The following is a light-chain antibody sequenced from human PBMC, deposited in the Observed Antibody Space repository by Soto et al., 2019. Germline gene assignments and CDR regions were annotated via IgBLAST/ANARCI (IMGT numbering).Light chain of an antibody. CDR3: QQLRSYPST. J-gene: IGKJ4*01. CDR1: QTFNSW. Sequence: DIQLTQSPSTLYASVGDTITITCRASQTFNSWVTWYQQKPGKAPKLLICDASTLYSGVPSRFSGSGSGTDFTLTISGLQPEDFAAYYCQQLRSYPSTFGRGTKVDIK. V-gene: IGKV1-5*01. CDR2: DAS.